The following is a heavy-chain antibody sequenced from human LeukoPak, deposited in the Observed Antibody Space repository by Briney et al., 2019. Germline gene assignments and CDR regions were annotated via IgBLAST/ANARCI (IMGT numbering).Heavy chain of an antibody. Sequence: PGGSLRLSCAASGFTVSSNYMSWVRQAPGKGLEWVAFIRYDGSNKYYADSVKGRFTISRDNSKNTLYLQMNSLRAEDTAVYYCARDYGGSSPFDYWGQGTLVTVSS. D-gene: IGHD4-23*01. CDR3: ARDYGGSSPFDY. CDR1: GFTVSSNY. CDR2: IRYDGSNK. J-gene: IGHJ4*02. V-gene: IGHV3-33*08.